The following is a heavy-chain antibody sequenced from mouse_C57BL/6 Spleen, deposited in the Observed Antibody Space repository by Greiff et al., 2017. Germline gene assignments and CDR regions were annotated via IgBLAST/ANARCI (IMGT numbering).Heavy chain of an antibody. CDR3: AKNFYGYDYAMDY. Sequence: VQGVESGPGLVQPSQSLSITCTVSGFSLTSYGVHWVRQPPGKGLEWLGVIWSGGSTDYNAAFISRLSISKDNSKSQVFFKMNSLQADDTAIYYCAKNFYGYDYAMDYWGQGTSVTVSS. CDR2: IWSGGST. J-gene: IGHJ4*01. V-gene: IGHV2-4*01. D-gene: IGHD2-2*01. CDR1: GFSLTSYG.